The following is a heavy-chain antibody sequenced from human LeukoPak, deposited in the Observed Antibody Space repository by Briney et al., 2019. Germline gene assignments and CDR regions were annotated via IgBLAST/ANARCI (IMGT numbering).Heavy chain of an antibody. V-gene: IGHV3-48*01. CDR1: GFTFSTYS. J-gene: IGHJ5*02. CDR2: ISSTSSII. CDR3: ARGGGGSFDR. Sequence: GGSLRLSCAASGFTFSTYSMNWLRQAPGKGLEWVSDISSTSSIIYYADSVKGRFVISRDNAKNSLYLQMNSLRAEDTAVYYCARGGGGSFDRWGQGTLVTVSS. D-gene: IGHD3-10*01.